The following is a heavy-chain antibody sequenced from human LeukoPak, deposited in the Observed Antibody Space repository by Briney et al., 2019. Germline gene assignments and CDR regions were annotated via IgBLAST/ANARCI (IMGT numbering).Heavy chain of an antibody. V-gene: IGHV1-8*01. CDR3: ARGLYRVLRYFDWLSGPADY. J-gene: IGHJ4*02. CDR1: GYTFTSYD. CDR2: MNPNSGNT. Sequence: ASVKVSCKASGYTFTSYDINWVRQATGQGLEWMGWMNPNSGNTGYAQKFQGRVTMTRNTSISTAYMELSSLRSEDTAVYYCARGLYRVLRYFDWLSGPADYWGQGPLVTVSS. D-gene: IGHD3-9*01.